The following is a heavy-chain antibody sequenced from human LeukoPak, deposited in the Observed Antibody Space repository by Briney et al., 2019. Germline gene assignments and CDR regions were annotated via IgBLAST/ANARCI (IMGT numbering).Heavy chain of an antibody. CDR2: IIPIFGTA. J-gene: IGHJ6*02. Sequence: GASVTVSCKASGGTFSSYAISWVRQAPGQGLEWMGGIIPIFGTANYAQKFQGRVTITADESTSTAYMELSSLRSKDTAVYYCAREGVEQQLVLVDYYYYGMDVWGQGTTVTVSS. CDR1: GGTFSSYA. V-gene: IGHV1-69*13. D-gene: IGHD6-13*01. CDR3: AREGVEQQLVLVDYYYYGMDV.